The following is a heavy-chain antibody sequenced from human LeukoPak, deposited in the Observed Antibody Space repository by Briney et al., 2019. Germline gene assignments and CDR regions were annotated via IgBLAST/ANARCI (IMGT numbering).Heavy chain of an antibody. Sequence: SETLSLTCTVSGGSISSYYWSWIRQPPGKGLEWIGYIYYSGSTSYNPSLKSRVTISVDTSKNQFSLKLSSVTAADTAVYYCAVGELPYYFDYWGQGTLVTVSS. CDR3: AVGELPYYFDY. CDR1: GGSISSYY. J-gene: IGHJ4*02. D-gene: IGHD1-26*01. CDR2: IYYSGST. V-gene: IGHV4-59*01.